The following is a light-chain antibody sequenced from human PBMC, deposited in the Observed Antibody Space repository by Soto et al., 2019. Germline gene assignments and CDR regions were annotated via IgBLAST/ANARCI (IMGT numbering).Light chain of an antibody. CDR2: DAS. CDR3: QQHNGY. CDR1: QNISTW. V-gene: IGKV1-5*01. Sequence: DIQMTQSPSTLSVSEGDRVTITCRAIQNISTWLAWYQQKPGKAPKVLIYDASSLESGVPSRFSGSGSGTEFTLTISSLQPDDFATYYCQQHNGYFGQGTKLEIK. J-gene: IGKJ2*01.